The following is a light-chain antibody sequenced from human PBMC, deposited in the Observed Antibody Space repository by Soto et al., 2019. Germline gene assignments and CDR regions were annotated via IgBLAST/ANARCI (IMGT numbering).Light chain of an antibody. V-gene: IGLV2-14*01. Sequence: SFLAQAGSWSVCPGQSISISCSGSSSDLVIYNYVSWYQQHPGKVPKLIIFEVTNRPSGVSNRFSGSKSGNTASLTISGLQDEDEDDSYCRSYNNRRTRVFGNGKKVNVL. CDR1: SSDLVIYNY. J-gene: IGLJ1*01. CDR3: RSYNNRRTRV. CDR2: EVT.